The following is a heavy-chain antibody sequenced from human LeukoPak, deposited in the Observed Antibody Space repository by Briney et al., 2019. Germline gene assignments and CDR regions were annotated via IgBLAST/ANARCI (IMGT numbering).Heavy chain of an antibody. Sequence: GGSLRLSCAASGFTFSSYAMSWVRQAPGKGLEWVSAISGSGGSTYYADSVKGRFTISRDNSKNTLYLQMNSLRAEDTAVYYCAKDVRSGYSSGWYWEGAFDIWGQGTMVTVSS. CDR1: GFTFSSYA. J-gene: IGHJ3*02. CDR3: AKDVRSGYSSGWYWEGAFDI. CDR2: ISGSGGST. D-gene: IGHD6-19*01. V-gene: IGHV3-23*01.